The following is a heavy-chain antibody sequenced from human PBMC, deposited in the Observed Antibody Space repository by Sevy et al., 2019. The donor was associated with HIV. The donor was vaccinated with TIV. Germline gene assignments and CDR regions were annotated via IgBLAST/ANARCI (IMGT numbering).Heavy chain of an antibody. J-gene: IGHJ5*02. Sequence: ASVKVSCKASGGTFSSYAISWVRQAPGQGLEWMGGIIPIFGTANYAQKFQGRVTITADKSTSTAYMELSSLRSEDTAVYYCAREVTVGATTRGWFDPWGQGTLVTVSS. V-gene: IGHV1-69*06. CDR1: GGTFSSYA. CDR2: IIPIFGTA. CDR3: AREVTVGATTRGWFDP. D-gene: IGHD1-26*01.